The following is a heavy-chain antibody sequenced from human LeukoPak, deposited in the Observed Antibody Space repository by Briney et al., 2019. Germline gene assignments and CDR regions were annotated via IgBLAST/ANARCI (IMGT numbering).Heavy chain of an antibody. Sequence: GGSLRLSCAASGFTLSSYTISWGRDAPGKGLEWVSAISGSGGSTYYAESVKGRFTISRDNSKNTLYLQMNSLRAEDAAVYYCAKDRGFGELWYWGQGTLVTVSS. J-gene: IGHJ4*02. D-gene: IGHD3-10*01. CDR1: GFTLSSYT. CDR3: AKDRGFGELWY. CDR2: ISGSGGST. V-gene: IGHV3-23*01.